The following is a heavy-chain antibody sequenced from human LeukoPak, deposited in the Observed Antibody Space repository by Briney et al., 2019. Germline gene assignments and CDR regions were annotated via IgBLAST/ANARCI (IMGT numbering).Heavy chain of an antibody. CDR3: ARLGRYDYFIDY. J-gene: IGHJ4*02. CDR1: GGSISSAGYS. CDR2: IYHSGST. V-gene: IGHV4-30-2*01. D-gene: IGHD3-16*01. Sequence: SETLSLTCAVSGGSISSAGYSWSWIRQPPGKGLEWIGFIYHSGSTYYNSSLKSRVTISVDRSKNQFSLKLTSVTAADTAVYYCARLGRYDYFIDYWGQGTLVTVSS.